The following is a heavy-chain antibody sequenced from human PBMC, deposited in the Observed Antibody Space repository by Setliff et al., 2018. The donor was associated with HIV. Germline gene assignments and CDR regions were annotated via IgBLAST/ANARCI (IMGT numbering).Heavy chain of an antibody. Sequence: GGSLRLSCAASGFTFSSYAMSWVRQAPGKGLVWVSRINSDGSSTSYADSVKGRFTISRDNAKNTLYLQMNSLRAEDTAVYYCARDRAVCSLSSCPPEYFQRWGQGTLVTVSS. CDR2: INSDGSST. CDR3: ARDRAVCSLSSCPPEYFQR. D-gene: IGHD2-2*01. V-gene: IGHV3-74*01. J-gene: IGHJ1*01. CDR1: GFTFSSYA.